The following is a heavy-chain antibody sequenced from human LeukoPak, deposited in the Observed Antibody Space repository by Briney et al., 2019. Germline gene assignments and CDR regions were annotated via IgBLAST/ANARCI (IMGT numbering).Heavy chain of an antibody. CDR1: GFTFSSYA. V-gene: IGHV3-30-3*01. D-gene: IGHD2-21*02. CDR3: ARDLVTAMDY. CDR2: ISYDGRNI. Sequence: PGGSLRLSCAASGFTFSSYAMHWVRQAPGKGLEWVAVISYDGRNIYYPDSVKGRFTISRDNSKNTLYLQMNSLRAEDTAVYYCARDLVTAMDYWGQGTLVTVSS. J-gene: IGHJ4*02.